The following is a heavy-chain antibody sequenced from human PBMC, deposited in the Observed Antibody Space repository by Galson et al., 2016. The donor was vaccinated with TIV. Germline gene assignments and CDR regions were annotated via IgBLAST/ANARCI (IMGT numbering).Heavy chain of an antibody. J-gene: IGHJ6*02. CDR3: ARDHPLSTVFIAYPGKPYHGLDV. CDR2: ISHSGVA. D-gene: IGHD2/OR15-2a*01. V-gene: IGHV4-38-2*02. Sequence: SETLSLTCDVSGFSISSGSFWGWIRQPPGKGLEWIGSISHSGVAHYRPSLMSRVTMSVDTSKNQFSLKLISVTAADTAVYYCARDHPLSTVFIAYPGKPYHGLDVWGQGTAVTVSS. CDR1: GFSISSGSF.